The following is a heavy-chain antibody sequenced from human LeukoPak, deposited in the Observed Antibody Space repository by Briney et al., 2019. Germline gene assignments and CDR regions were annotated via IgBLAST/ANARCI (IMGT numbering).Heavy chain of an antibody. CDR2: IYHSGST. Sequence: PSGTLSLTCAVSGGSISSSNWWSWVRQPPGKRLEWIGEIYHSGSTNYNPSLKSRVTISVDKSKNQFSLKLSSVTAADTAVYYCARDSDGYGSGSYPNWGQGTLVTVSS. V-gene: IGHV4-4*02. CDR1: GGSISSSNW. CDR3: ARDSDGYGSGSYPN. D-gene: IGHD3-10*01. J-gene: IGHJ4*02.